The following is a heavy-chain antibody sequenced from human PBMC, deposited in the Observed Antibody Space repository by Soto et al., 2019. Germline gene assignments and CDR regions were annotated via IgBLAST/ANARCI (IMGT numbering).Heavy chain of an antibody. J-gene: IGHJ4*02. D-gene: IGHD3-22*01. Sequence: GASVKVSCKASGYTFTSDGISWVRQAPGQGLEWMGWISAYNGNTNYAQKLQGRVTMTTDTSTSTAYMELRSLRSDDTAVYYCARSKAYYDSSGYQYWGQGTLVTVSS. CDR2: ISAYNGNT. V-gene: IGHV1-18*01. CDR3: ARSKAYYDSSGYQY. CDR1: GYTFTSDG.